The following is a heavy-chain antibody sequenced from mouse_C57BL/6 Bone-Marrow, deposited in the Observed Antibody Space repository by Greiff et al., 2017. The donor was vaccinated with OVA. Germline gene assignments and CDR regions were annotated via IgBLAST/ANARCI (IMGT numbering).Heavy chain of an antibody. J-gene: IGHJ2*01. CDR3: ARDLNWDYFDY. D-gene: IGHD4-1*01. CDR1: GFTFSSYA. Sequence: EVQLVESGGGLVKPGGSLKLSCAASGFTFSSYAMSWVRQTPEKRLEWVATISDGGSYTYYPDNVKGRFTISRDNAKNNLYLQMSHLKSEDTAMYYCARDLNWDYFDYWGQGTTLTVSS. CDR2: ISDGGSYT. V-gene: IGHV5-4*01.